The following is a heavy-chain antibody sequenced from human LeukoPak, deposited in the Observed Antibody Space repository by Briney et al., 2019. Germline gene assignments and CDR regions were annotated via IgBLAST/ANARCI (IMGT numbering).Heavy chain of an antibody. Sequence: SQTLSLTCTVSGGSINNGGYYWSWIRQHPGKGLEWIGYIYYTGSPDYNPSLRSRVTISVDTSKNQFSLKLSSVTAADTAVYYCARRTRTDCAGDCYSWDFDYWGQGTLVTVYS. CDR3: ARRTRTDCAGDCYSWDFDY. D-gene: IGHD2-21*02. CDR2: IYYTGSP. V-gene: IGHV4-31*03. CDR1: GGSINNGGYY. J-gene: IGHJ4*02.